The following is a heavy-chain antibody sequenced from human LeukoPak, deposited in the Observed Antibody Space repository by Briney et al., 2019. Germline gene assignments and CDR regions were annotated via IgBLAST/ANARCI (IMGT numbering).Heavy chain of an antibody. CDR1: GFTFSSYS. J-gene: IGHJ5*02. Sequence: GGSLRVSCAASGFTFSSYSMNWVSQAPGKGMEWVSSISSSSSYIYYADSVKGQFTISRDNAKNSLYLQMNSLRAEDTAVYYCARGAVASSGFDPWGQGTLVTVSS. CDR2: ISSSSSYI. CDR3: ARGAVASSGFDP. D-gene: IGHD6-19*01. V-gene: IGHV3-21*01.